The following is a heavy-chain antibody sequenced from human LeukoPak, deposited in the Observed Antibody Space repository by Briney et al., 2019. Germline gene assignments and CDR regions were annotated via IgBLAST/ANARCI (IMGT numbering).Heavy chain of an antibody. CDR3: ARRGQGGYSSTWYFDY. CDR1: VGSISSYY. D-gene: IGHD6-13*01. Sequence: PSETLSLTCTLSVGSISSYYWSWIRQPPGKGLEWIGYIYYSGSTNYNPSLKGRATISVDTSKNQFSLRLSSMTAADTAVYYCARRGQGGYSSTWYFDYWGQGTLVTVSS. V-gene: IGHV4-59*08. CDR2: IYYSGST. J-gene: IGHJ4*02.